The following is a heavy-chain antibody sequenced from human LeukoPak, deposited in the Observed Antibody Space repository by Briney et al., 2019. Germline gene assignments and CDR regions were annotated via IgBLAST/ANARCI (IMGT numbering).Heavy chain of an antibody. Sequence: SETLSLTCTVSGGSISSYYWSWIRQPPGKGLEWIGYIYYSGSTNYNPSLKSRVTISVDTSKNQFSLKLSSVTAADTAVYYCARAKGCSSTSCYTGPYYYGMDVWGQGTTVTVSS. V-gene: IGHV4-59*01. CDR3: ARAKGCSSTSCYTGPYYYGMDV. D-gene: IGHD2-2*02. CDR1: GGSISSYY. J-gene: IGHJ6*02. CDR2: IYYSGST.